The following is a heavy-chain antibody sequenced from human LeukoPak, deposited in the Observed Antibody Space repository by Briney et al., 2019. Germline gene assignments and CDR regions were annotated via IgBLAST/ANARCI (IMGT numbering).Heavy chain of an antibody. D-gene: IGHD3-22*01. J-gene: IGHJ4*02. V-gene: IGHV1-18*01. Sequence: ASVKVSCKASGYTFTSYGISWVRQAPGQGLEWMGWISAYNGNTNYAQKLQGRVTMTTDTSTSTAYMELRSLRSDDTAVYYFARGDYSSGYQCFDYWGQGTLVTASS. CDR1: GYTFTSYG. CDR3: ARGDYSSGYQCFDY. CDR2: ISAYNGNT.